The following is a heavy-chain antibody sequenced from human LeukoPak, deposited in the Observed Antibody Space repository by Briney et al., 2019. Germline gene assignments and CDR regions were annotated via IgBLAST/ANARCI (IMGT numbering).Heavy chain of an antibody. Sequence: PSETLSLTCTVSGGSISSYYWSWIRQPPGKGLEWIGYIYYSGSTNYNPSLKSRVTISVDTSKNQFSLKLSSVTAADTAVYYCARGALDTKTRFDSWGQGALVTVSS. CDR2: IYYSGST. D-gene: IGHD5-18*01. CDR3: ARGALDTKTRFDS. V-gene: IGHV4-59*08. CDR1: GGSISSYY. J-gene: IGHJ4*02.